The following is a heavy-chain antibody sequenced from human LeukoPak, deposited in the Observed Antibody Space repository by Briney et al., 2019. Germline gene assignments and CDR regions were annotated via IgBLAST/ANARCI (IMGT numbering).Heavy chain of an antibody. CDR3: ARDKIVGATHFDY. V-gene: IGHV3-11*04. J-gene: IGHJ4*02. D-gene: IGHD1-26*01. CDR2: ISSSGSTI. Sequence: GGSLRLSCAASGFTFSSYAMSWIRQAPGKGLEWVSYISSSGSTIYYADSVKGRFTISRDNAKNSLYLQMNSLRAEDTAVYYCARDKIVGATHFDYWGQGTLVTVSS. CDR1: GFTFSSYA.